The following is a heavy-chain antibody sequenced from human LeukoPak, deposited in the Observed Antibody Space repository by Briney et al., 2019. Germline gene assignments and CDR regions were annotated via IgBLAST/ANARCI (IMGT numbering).Heavy chain of an antibody. J-gene: IGHJ4*02. Sequence: SETLSLTCTVSGGSITSSSYYWGWIRQPPGKGLEWIGSIYYSGSTYYNPSLKSRVTISVDTSKNQFSLKLSSVTAADTAVYYCVRRGYSSSFDYWGQGTLVSVSP. D-gene: IGHD6-6*01. CDR2: IYYSGST. CDR1: GGSITSSSYY. V-gene: IGHV4-39*01. CDR3: VRRGYSSSFDY.